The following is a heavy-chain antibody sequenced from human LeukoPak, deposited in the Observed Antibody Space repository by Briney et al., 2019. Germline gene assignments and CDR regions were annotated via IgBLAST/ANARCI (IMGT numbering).Heavy chain of an antibody. D-gene: IGHD5-12*01. Sequence: TGGSLRLSCAASGFTFSTYWMTWVRQAPGKGLEWVANIKEDGSEKHYVDSVKGRFTIFRDNARNSLYLQMNSLRAEDTALYYCARARYSDYWGQGTLVTVSS. J-gene: IGHJ4*02. CDR1: GFTFSTYW. V-gene: IGHV3-7*01. CDR3: ARARYSDY. CDR2: IKEDGSEK.